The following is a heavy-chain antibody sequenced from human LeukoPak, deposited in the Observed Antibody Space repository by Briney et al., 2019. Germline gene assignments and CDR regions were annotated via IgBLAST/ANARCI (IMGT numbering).Heavy chain of an antibody. D-gene: IGHD4-17*01. V-gene: IGHV4-4*02. Sequence: PSETLSLTCAVSGGSISSSNWWSWVRQPPGKGLEWIGVIYHSGSTNYNPSLKSRVTISVDKSKNQFSLKLSSVTAADTVVYYCARVATTLHLFDYWGQGTLVTVSS. CDR2: IYHSGST. CDR1: GGSISSSNW. CDR3: ARVATTLHLFDY. J-gene: IGHJ4*02.